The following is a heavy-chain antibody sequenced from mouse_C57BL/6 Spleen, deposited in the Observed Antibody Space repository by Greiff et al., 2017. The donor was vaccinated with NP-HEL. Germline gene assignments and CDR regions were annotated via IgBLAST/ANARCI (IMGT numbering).Heavy chain of an antibody. CDR1: GYTFTDYY. CDR2: IYPGSGNT. CDR3: DRRSSSGLYAMDY. J-gene: IGHJ4*01. D-gene: IGHD3-2*02. Sequence: VQLQQSGAELVRPGASVKLSCKASGYTFTDYYINWVKQRPGQGLEWIARIYPGSGNTYYNEKFKGKATLTAEKSSSTAYMQLSSLTSEDSAVYVCDRRSSSGLYAMDYWGQGTSVTVSS. V-gene: IGHV1-76*01.